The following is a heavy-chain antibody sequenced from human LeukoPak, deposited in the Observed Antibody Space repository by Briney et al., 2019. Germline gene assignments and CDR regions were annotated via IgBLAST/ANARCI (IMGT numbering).Heavy chain of an antibody. J-gene: IGHJ4*02. V-gene: IGHV1-18*01. D-gene: IGHD3-3*01. CDR1: GYTFTSYG. Sequence: ASVKVSCKASGYTFTSYGISWVRQAPGQGLEWMGRISAYNGNTNYAQKLQGRVTMTTDTSTSTAYMELRSLRSDDTAVYYCARDYSAYYDFWSGYFDGSSLGYWGQGTLVTVSS. CDR2: ISAYNGNT. CDR3: ARDYSAYYDFWSGYFDGSSLGY.